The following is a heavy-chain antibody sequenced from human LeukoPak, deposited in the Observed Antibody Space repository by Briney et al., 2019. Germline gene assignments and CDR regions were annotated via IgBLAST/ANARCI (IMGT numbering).Heavy chain of an antibody. D-gene: IGHD4-11*01. CDR2: IWSDGSNR. V-gene: IGHV3-33*01. Sequence: GGSLRLSCAASGFMFSHYGMHWVRQAPGKGLEWVAVIWSDGSNRFCGGSVKGRFTISRDNSQNTVFLQMNSLRAEDTAMYYCVRDAQRGFDYSNSLKYWGHGTLVTVSS. CDR3: VRDAQRGFDYSNSLKY. J-gene: IGHJ4*01. CDR1: GFMFSHYG.